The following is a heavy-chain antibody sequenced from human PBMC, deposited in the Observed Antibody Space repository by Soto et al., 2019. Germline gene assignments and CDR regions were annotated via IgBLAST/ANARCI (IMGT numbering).Heavy chain of an antibody. J-gene: IGHJ6*03. V-gene: IGHV4-39*01. CDR2: IYYTGTT. D-gene: IGHD2-21*01. CDR1: GGSLSTTDHY. CDR3: ARGGISHWAYFYYMDF. Sequence: SETLSLTCTVSGGSLSTTDHYWGWIRQSPGKALEWIGSIYYTGTTYYNLSLQSRVSMYVDTSKNQFSLTLRSVTAADTAIYYCARGGISHWAYFYYMDFWDRGTTVTVSS.